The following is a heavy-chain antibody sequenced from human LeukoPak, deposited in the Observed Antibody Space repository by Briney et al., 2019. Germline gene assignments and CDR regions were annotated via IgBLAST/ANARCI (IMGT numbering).Heavy chain of an antibody. CDR1: EFTFSRFA. V-gene: IGHV3-23*01. CDR2: VSGTGDKT. Sequence: GGSLRLSCVASEFTFSRFAMSWVRQAPGRGLEWISGVSGTGDKTHYTDSVKGRFTISRDNSKNTLYLHMSALRAADTAVYYCAKPSIPARPFLTYLYYYLDVWGEGTTVIVSS. D-gene: IGHD6-6*01. J-gene: IGHJ6*03. CDR3: AKPSIPARPFLTYLYYYLDV.